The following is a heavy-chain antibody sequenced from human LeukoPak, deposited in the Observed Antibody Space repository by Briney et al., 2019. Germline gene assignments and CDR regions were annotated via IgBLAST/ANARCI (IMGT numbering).Heavy chain of an antibody. CDR1: GYTFTSYG. CDR2: ISAYNGKT. V-gene: IGHV1-18*01. Sequence: ASVKVSCKASGYTFTSYGISWVRQAPGQGLEWMGWISAYNGKTKYAQKLQGRVTMTTDTSTSTAYMELSSLRSDDTAVYYCARDHSNWNYAPDFWGQGTLVIVSS. CDR3: ARDHSNWNYAPDF. D-gene: IGHD1-7*01. J-gene: IGHJ4*02.